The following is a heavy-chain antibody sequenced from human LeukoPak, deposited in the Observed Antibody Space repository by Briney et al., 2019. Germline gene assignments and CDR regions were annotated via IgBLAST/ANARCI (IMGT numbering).Heavy chain of an antibody. J-gene: IGHJ4*02. Sequence: GGSLRLSCIASGFTVSSHYMTWVRQAPGKGLEWVSIIYSGGSTYYADSVKGRFTISRDNSKNTLYLQMNSLRAEDTAVYYCARGGAMIRGVFDYWGQGTLVTVSS. CDR2: IYSGGST. V-gene: IGHV3-66*01. CDR3: ARGGAMIRGVFDY. D-gene: IGHD3-10*01. CDR1: GFTVSSHY.